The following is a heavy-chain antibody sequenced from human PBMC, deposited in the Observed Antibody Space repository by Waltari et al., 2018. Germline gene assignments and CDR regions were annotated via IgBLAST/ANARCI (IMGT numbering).Heavy chain of an antibody. J-gene: IGHJ2*01. CDR3: ASGNDYFSWVPYL. V-gene: IGHV1-69*04. D-gene: IGHD4-17*01. CDR2: IIPILGIA. Sequence: QVQLVQSGAEVKKPGSSVKVSCKASGGTFSSYAISWVRQAPGQGLEWMGGIIPILGIANYALKFQGRVTITADESTSTAYMELSSLRSEDTAVYYCASGNDYFSWVPYLWGRGTLVTVSS. CDR1: GGTFSSYA.